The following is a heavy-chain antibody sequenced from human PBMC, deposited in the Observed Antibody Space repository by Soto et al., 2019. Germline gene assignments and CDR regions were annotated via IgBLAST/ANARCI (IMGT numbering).Heavy chain of an antibody. D-gene: IGHD6-19*01. J-gene: IGHJ4*02. Sequence: EVQLLESGRGLVKPGGSLTLSCAASGFAFSNAWMHWVRQAPGTGLEWVGRIKRKSDGETTDYAAPVRGRFGISRDDSRNTLHLQMNSLRNEDTAVYYCTTGVNQWLANDYWGQGTLVTVSS. CDR2: IKRKSDGETT. CDR1: GFAFSNAW. CDR3: TTGVNQWLANDY. V-gene: IGHV3-15*07.